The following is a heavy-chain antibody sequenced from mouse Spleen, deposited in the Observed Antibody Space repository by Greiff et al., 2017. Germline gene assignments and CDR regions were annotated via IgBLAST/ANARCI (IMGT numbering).Heavy chain of an antibody. J-gene: IGHJ3*01. CDR2: ISYSGST. D-gene: IGHD2-4*01. CDR1: GDSITSGY. V-gene: IGHV3-8*02. Sequence: EVQVVESGPSLVKPSQTLSLTCSVTGDSITSGYWNWIRKFPGNKLEYMGYISYSGSTYYNPSLKSRISITRDTSKNQYYLQLNSVTTEDTATYYCARGDYDYDWFAYWGQGTLVTVSA. CDR3: ARGDYDYDWFAY.